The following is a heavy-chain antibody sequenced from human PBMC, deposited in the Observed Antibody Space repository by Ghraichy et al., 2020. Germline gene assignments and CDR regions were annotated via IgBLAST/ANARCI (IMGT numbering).Heavy chain of an antibody. J-gene: IGHJ4*02. D-gene: IGHD2-15*01. CDR2: TIGSGVNT. Sequence: LSLTCAASGFTFSTYAMNWVRQAPGKGLEWVSSTIGSGVNTYHADSVTGRFTISRDNSKNTLYLQMNSLRPEDTAIYYCAKGSRIFCSGAYCYPFDSWGQGTLVIVSS. CDR3: AKGSRIFCSGAYCYPFDS. V-gene: IGHV3-23*01. CDR1: GFTFSTYA.